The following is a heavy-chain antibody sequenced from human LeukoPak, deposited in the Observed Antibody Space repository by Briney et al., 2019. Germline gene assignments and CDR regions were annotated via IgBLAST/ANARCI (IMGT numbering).Heavy chain of an antibody. CDR3: ARGRNRYCSGGSCYSRPDYYYGMDV. J-gene: IGHJ6*02. D-gene: IGHD2-15*01. V-gene: IGHV4-34*01. CDR2: INHSGST. CDR1: GGSFSGYY. Sequence: SETLSLTCAVYGGSFSGYYWSWIRQPPGKGLEWIGEINHSGSTNYNPSLKSRVTISVDTSKNQFSLKLSSVTAADTAVYYCARGRNRYCSGGSCYSRPDYYYGMDVWGQGTTVTVSS.